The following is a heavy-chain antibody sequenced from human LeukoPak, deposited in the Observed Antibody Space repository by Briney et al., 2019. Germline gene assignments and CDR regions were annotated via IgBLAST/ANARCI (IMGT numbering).Heavy chain of an antibody. Sequence: SEALSLTCTVSGVSVSSSYYYWRCIRQPPGKGLEWLGGIHQSASTYYNPSLKSRVIISVDTSKNQFSLNLSSVTAADTAVHYCARRRGSGLSPFDSWGQGTLVTVSS. V-gene: IGHV4-39*01. CDR2: IHQSAST. J-gene: IGHJ4*02. CDR3: ARRRGSGLSPFDS. CDR1: GVSVSSSYYY. D-gene: IGHD6-19*01.